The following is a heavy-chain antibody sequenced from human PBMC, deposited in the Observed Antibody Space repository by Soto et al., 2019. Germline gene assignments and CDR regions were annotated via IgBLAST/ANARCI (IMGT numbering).Heavy chain of an antibody. J-gene: IGHJ2*01. CDR3: ARDPLWGTAMVLWYFDL. CDR1: GFTFSDYY. D-gene: IGHD5-18*01. CDR2: ISSSGSTI. V-gene: IGHV3-11*01. Sequence: GGSLRLSCGASGFTFSDYYMSWIRQAPGKGLEWVSYISSSGSTIYYADSVKGRFTISRDNAKNSLYLQMNSLRAEDTAVYYCARDPLWGTAMVLWYFDLWGRGTLVTVS.